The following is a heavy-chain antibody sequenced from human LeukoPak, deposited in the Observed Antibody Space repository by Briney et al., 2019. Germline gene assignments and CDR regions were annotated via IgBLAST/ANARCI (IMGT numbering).Heavy chain of an antibody. V-gene: IGHV4-30-2*01. J-gene: IGHJ4*02. Sequence: SETLSLTCTVSGGSISSGGYYWSWIRQPPGKGLEWIGYIYHSGSTYYNPSLKSRVTISVDRSKNQFSLKLSSVTAADTAVYYCARGQHDYDYWGQGTLVTVSS. D-gene: IGHD4-11*01. CDR1: GGSISSGGYY. CDR3: ARGQHDYDY. CDR2: IYHSGST.